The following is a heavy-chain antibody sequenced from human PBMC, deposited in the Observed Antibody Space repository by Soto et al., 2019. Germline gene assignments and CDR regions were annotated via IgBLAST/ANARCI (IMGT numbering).Heavy chain of an antibody. D-gene: IGHD5-18*01. CDR2: VNAGNDNT. Sequence: QVHLVQSGAEVKKPGASVKVSCKTSGYTFTNNVIHWVRQAPGQRLEWMGWVNAGNDNTKWSRELQRRLTLTRDTSATTAYMELSSLTSEDTAIYFCAREVPYGYSRFDYWGQGTLVTVSS. CDR1: GYTFTNNV. J-gene: IGHJ4*02. CDR3: AREVPYGYSRFDY. V-gene: IGHV1-3*01.